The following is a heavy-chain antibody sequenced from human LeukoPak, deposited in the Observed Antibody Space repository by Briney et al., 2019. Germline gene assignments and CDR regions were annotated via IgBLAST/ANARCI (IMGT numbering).Heavy chain of an antibody. D-gene: IGHD2-15*01. CDR2: ISCDGSNK. CDR3: AKDLYLQYCRGSACYLNYYNMDV. Sequence: PGGSLRLSCAASGFTFSSYGMHWVRQAPGKGLEWVAVISCDGSNKYYADSVKGLFTISRDNSKNTLYLQMNGLRAEDTAVYYCAKDLYLQYCRGSACYLNYYNMDVWGQGTTVAVSS. CDR1: GFTFSSYG. J-gene: IGHJ6*02. V-gene: IGHV3-30*18.